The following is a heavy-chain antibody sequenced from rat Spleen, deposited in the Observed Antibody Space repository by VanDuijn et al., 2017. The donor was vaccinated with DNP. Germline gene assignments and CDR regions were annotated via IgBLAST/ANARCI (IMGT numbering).Heavy chain of an antibody. CDR3: ARHEGD. J-gene: IGHJ2*01. V-gene: IGHV5-31*01. Sequence: EVQLVESGGDLVQPGRSLKLSCVATGFTLKNYWMTWIRQVPGKGLEWFASITSSGSDTYYPDSVKGRFTIARDNARNTLYLQMEGLRSEDTATYYCARHEGDWGQGVMVTVSS. CDR1: GFTLKNYW. D-gene: IGHD1-11*01. CDR2: ITSSGSDT.